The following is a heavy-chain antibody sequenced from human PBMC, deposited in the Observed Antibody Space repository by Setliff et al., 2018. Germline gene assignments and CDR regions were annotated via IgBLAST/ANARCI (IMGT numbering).Heavy chain of an antibody. V-gene: IGHV4-38-2*01. CDR1: VYSISRDCH. Sequence: PSETLSLTCAVSVYSISRDCHWGWIRQPPGKGLEWIGSIYYSGNTYYNASLKGRVTISGDTSKNQFSLKLTAVTAADTAVYYCARQEDDSSGYYSTDWGQGTLVTVSS. CDR3: ARQEDDSSGYYSTD. CDR2: IYYSGNT. J-gene: IGHJ4*02. D-gene: IGHD3-22*01.